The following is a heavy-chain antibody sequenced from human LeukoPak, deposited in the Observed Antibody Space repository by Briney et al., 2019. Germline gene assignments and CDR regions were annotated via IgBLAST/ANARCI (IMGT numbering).Heavy chain of an antibody. CDR1: GGSISSYY. D-gene: IGHD4-17*01. J-gene: IGHJ4*02. V-gene: IGHV4-59*08. CDR3: ARRGADDYGDYGFDY. CDR2: IYYRGST. Sequence: SETLSLICTVSGGSISSYYWSWIRQPPGKGLEWIGYIYYRGSTNYNPSLKSRVTISVDTSKNQFSLKLSSVTAADTAVYYCARRGADDYGDYGFDYWGQGTLVPVSS.